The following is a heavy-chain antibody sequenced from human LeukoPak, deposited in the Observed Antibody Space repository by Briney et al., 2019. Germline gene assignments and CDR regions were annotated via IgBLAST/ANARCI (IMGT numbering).Heavy chain of an antibody. CDR2: MSPNTGKT. D-gene: IGHD3-3*01. Sequence: GASVKVSCKASGYTFTNFDIIWVRQAPGQGLEWMGRMSPNTGKTDYAQKFQGRVTITRDISIDTVYMQLSSLRSDDSAVYYCARGFVDYWSGYYRRDWFDPWGQGTLVTVSS. V-gene: IGHV1-8*03. CDR1: GYTFTNFD. CDR3: ARGFVDYWSGYYRRDWFDP. J-gene: IGHJ5*02.